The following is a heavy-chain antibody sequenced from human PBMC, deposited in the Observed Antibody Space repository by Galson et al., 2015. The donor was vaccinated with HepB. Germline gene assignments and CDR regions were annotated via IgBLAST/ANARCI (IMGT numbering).Heavy chain of an antibody. J-gene: IGHJ6*03. D-gene: IGHD2-2*02. V-gene: IGHV3-30*18. CDR2: ISYDGSNK. CDR3: AKEGVVVVPAAIRAKGDYYYYYMDV. Sequence: SLRLSCAASGFTFSSYGMHWVRQAPGKGLEWVAVISYDGSNKYYADSVKGRFTISRDNSKNTLYLQMNSLRAEDTAVYYCAKEGVVVVPAAIRAKGDYYYYYMDVWGKGTTVTVSS. CDR1: GFTFSSYG.